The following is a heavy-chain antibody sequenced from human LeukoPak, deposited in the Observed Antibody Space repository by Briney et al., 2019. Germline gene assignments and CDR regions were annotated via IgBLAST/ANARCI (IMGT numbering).Heavy chain of an antibody. Sequence: QPGGSLRLSCAASGFTFSSYAMSWVRQAPGKGLEWVSAISGSGGSTYYADSVKGRFTISRDNSKNTLHLQVNSLRAEDTAVYYCAKYLGYSSSWYHPTPEYFQHWGQGTLVTVSS. CDR1: GFTFSSYA. CDR2: ISGSGGST. D-gene: IGHD6-13*01. CDR3: AKYLGYSSSWYHPTPEYFQH. J-gene: IGHJ1*01. V-gene: IGHV3-23*01.